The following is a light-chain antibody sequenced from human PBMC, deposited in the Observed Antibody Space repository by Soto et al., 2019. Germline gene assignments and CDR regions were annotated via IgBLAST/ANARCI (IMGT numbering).Light chain of an antibody. CDR3: SSYTSVSTHV. V-gene: IGLV2-14*01. CDR1: RSDCGGYDY. J-gene: IGLJ1*01. Sequence: QSVLTQPASESGSPGQSITISCSGTRSDCGGYDYVSGYQQHPGKAPKLMIYEVTNRPPGVSNRFSGSKSGNTASLTISGLQAEDEADYYCSSYTSVSTHVFGTGTKVTVL. CDR2: EVT.